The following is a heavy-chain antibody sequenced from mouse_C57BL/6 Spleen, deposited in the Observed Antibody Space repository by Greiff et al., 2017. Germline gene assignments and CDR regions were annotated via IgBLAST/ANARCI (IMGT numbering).Heavy chain of an antibody. V-gene: IGHV1-69*01. CDR2: IDPSDSYT. Sequence: QVQLQQSGAELVMPGASVKLSCKASGYTFTSYWMHWVKQRPGQGLEWIGEIDPSDSYTNYNQKFKGKSTLTVDKSSSTAYMQLSSLTSEDSAVYYCARGQLRRFDYWGQGTTLTVSS. CDR1: GYTFTSYW. J-gene: IGHJ2*01. CDR3: ARGQLRRFDY. D-gene: IGHD3-2*02.